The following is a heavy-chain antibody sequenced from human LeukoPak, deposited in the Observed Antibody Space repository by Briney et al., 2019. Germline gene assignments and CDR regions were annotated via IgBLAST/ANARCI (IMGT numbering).Heavy chain of an antibody. CDR1: AFSFSSYG. CDR3: ARRADDAFDI. Sequence: GTSLRLSCAASAFSFSSYGMHWVRQAPGKGLEWVALIWYDGSSRYYADSVKGRFTISRDNSKNTLYLQMNSLRAEDTAVYYCARRADDAFDIWGQGTMVTVSS. CDR2: IWYDGSSR. V-gene: IGHV3-33*01. J-gene: IGHJ3*02.